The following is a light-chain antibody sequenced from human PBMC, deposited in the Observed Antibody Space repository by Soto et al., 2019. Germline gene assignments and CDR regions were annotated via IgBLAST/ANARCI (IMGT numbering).Light chain of an antibody. CDR3: LQYYNYPFT. V-gene: IGKV1-6*01. CDR1: QGIRND. CDR2: AAS. J-gene: IGKJ3*01. Sequence: AIQMTQSPSSLSASVADRVTITCRASQGIRNDLGWYQQKPGKAPKLLIYAASSLHSGVPSRFSGSGSGTDFTLTISSLQPEDFATYYCLQYYNYPFTFGPGTKVDIK.